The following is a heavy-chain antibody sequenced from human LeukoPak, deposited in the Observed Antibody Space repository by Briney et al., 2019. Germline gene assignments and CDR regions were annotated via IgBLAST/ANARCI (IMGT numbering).Heavy chain of an antibody. CDR1: GFPFSSYA. V-gene: IGHV3-48*03. J-gene: IGHJ4*02. CDR2: ISSSGSTI. Sequence: GGSLRLSCAASGFPFSSYAMSWVRQAAGKGLEWVSCISSSGSTIYYAGSVKGRFTISRDNAKNSLYLQMNSLRAEDTAVYYCARVQKGSGSGLGFDYWGQGTLVTVSS. D-gene: IGHD3-10*01. CDR3: ARVQKGSGSGLGFDY.